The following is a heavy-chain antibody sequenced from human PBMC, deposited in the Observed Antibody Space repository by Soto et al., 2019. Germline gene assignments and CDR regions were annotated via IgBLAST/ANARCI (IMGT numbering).Heavy chain of an antibody. CDR1: GGTFSSYA. Sequence: SVKVSCKASGGTFSSYAISWVRQAPGQGLEWMGGIIPIFGTANYAQKFQGRVTITADKSTSTAYMELSSLRSEDTAVYYCARDRIAAAGTVYYGMDVWGQGTTVTVS. CDR3: ARDRIAAAGTVYYGMDV. D-gene: IGHD6-13*01. CDR2: IIPIFGTA. V-gene: IGHV1-69*06. J-gene: IGHJ6*02.